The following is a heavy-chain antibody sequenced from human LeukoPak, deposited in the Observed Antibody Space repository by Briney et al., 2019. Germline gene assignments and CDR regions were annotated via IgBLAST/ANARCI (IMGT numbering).Heavy chain of an antibody. CDR2: IYYSGTT. Sequence: SETLSLTCTVSGDSISNIAYYWGWIRQPPGKGLDWIGTIYYSGTTYYNPSLKSRVTISVNTSKNQFSLNLSSVTAADTAIYYCAKDRYCGSSGCYPTDDWGQGALVTVSS. V-gene: IGHV4-39*07. J-gene: IGHJ4*02. CDR3: AKDRYCGSSGCYPTDD. D-gene: IGHD2-2*01. CDR1: GDSISNIAYY.